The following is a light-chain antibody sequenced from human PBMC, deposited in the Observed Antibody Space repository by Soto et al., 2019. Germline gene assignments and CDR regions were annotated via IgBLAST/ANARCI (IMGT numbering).Light chain of an antibody. Sequence: EVVMTQSPATLSLSPGERATLSCRSSQSVSSDLAWYQQKPGQAPRLLIYGASTRATDIPARFSGGGSGTEFTLTISNLQSEDFGIYYCQQYNDWPPITFGTGTKVDIK. J-gene: IGKJ3*01. CDR1: QSVSSD. CDR3: QQYNDWPPIT. CDR2: GAS. V-gene: IGKV3-15*01.